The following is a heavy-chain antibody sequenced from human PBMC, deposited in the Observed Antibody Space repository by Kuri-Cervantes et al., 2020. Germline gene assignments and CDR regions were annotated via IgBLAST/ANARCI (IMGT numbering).Heavy chain of an antibody. J-gene: IGHJ4*02. Sequence: ASVKVSCKASGYTFTSYGISWVRQAPGQGLEWMGWISAYNGNTNYAQKLQGRVTMTTDTSTSTAYVELRSLRSDDTAVYYCARDLNGSGWRVIDYWGQGTLVTVSS. V-gene: IGHV1-18*01. CDR1: GYTFTSYG. CDR3: ARDLNGSGWRVIDY. CDR2: ISAYNGNT. D-gene: IGHD6-19*01.